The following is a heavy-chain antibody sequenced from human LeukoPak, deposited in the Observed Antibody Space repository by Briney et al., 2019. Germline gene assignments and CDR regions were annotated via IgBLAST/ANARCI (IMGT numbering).Heavy chain of an antibody. CDR3: ARAGGSSRFDP. V-gene: IGHV3-48*01. CDR1: GFTFSSYS. CDR2: ISSGSGTI. Sequence: GGSLRLSCAASGFTFSSYSMNWVRQAPGKGLEWVSYISSGSGTIYYADSVKGRFTISRDNAKNSLYLQMDSLRAEDTAVYYCARAGGSSRFDPWGQGTLVTVSS. D-gene: IGHD6-6*01. J-gene: IGHJ5*02.